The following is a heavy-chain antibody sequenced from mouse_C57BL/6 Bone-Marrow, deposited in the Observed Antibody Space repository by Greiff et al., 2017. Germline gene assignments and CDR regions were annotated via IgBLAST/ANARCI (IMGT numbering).Heavy chain of an antibody. V-gene: IGHV14-1*01. CDR2: LDPEDGDT. D-gene: IGHD1-1*01. CDR1: GFNIKDYY. Sequence: VQLQQSGAELVRPGASVKLSCTASGFNIKDYYMHWVKQRPEQGLEWIGRLDPEDGDTEYAPKFQGKATMTADTSSNTAYLQLSSLTSEDTAVYYCTTPYYYGSSHYAMDYWGQGTSVTVSS. J-gene: IGHJ4*01. CDR3: TTPYYYGSSHYAMDY.